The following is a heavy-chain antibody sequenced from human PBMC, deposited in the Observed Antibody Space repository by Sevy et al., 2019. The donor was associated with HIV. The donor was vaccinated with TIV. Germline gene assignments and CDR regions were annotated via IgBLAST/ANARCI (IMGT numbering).Heavy chain of an antibody. CDR2: INYNADNI. V-gene: IGHV3-9*01. D-gene: IGHD1-26*01. CDR3: TKDAGSGSFFSGYSYWNYMDV. J-gene: IGHJ6*03. Sequence: GGSLRLSCTASGVNLNDYAMHWVRQVPGKGLEWVSSINYNADNIFYADSVKGRFTISRENGQKSLYLQMDSLRVDDTALYFCTKDAGSGSFFSGYSYWNYMDVWGQGTTVTVSS. CDR1: GVNLNDYA.